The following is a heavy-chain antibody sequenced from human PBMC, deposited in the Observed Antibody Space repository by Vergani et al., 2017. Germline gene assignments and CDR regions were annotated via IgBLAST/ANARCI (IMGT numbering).Heavy chain of an antibody. CDR1: GYSISSGYY. CDR3: ARQPSPVGEDY. CDR2: IYHSGST. V-gene: IGHV4-38-2*01. Sequence: QVQLQESGPGLVKPSETLSFTCAVPGYSISSGYYWGWIRQPPGKGLEWIGSIYHSGSTYYNPSLKSRVTISVDTSKNQFPLKLSSVTAADTAVYYCARQPSPVGEDYWGQGTLVTVSS. J-gene: IGHJ4*02. D-gene: IGHD3-10*01.